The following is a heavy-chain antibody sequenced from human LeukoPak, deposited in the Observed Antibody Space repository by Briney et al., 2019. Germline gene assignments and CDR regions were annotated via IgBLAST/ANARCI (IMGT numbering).Heavy chain of an antibody. J-gene: IGHJ4*02. V-gene: IGHV3-30-3*01. CDR1: GFTFSSYA. CDR2: ISYDGSNK. D-gene: IGHD5-18*01. CDR3: ARGGYSYGKPRAYYFDY. Sequence: GGSLRLSCAASGFTFSSYAMHWVRQAPGKGPEWVAVISYDGSNKYYADSVKGRFTISRDNSKNTLYLQMNSLRAEDTAVYYCARGGYSYGKPRAYYFDYWGQGTLVTVSS.